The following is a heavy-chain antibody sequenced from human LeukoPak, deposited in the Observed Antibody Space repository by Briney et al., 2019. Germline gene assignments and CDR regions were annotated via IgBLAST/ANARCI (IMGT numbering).Heavy chain of an antibody. CDR1: GFTFSSYS. D-gene: IGHD3-9*01. CDR2: ISSSSDYI. J-gene: IGHJ4*02. Sequence: PGGSLRLSCAASGFTFSSYSMNWVRQAPGKGLEWVSSISSSSDYIYYADSAKGRFAISRDNAKNSLYLQMNSLRAEDTAVYYCARALHFDWLSAFWGQGTLVTVSS. CDR3: ARALHFDWLSAF. V-gene: IGHV3-21*01.